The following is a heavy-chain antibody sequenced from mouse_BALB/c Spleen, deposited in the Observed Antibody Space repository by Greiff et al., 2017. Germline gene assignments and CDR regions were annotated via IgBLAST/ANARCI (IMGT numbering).Heavy chain of an antibody. V-gene: IGHV5-9-4*01. Sequence: DVMLVESGGGLVKPGGSLKLSCAASGFTFSSYAMSWVRQSPEKRLEWVAEISSGGSYTYYPDTVTGRFTISRDNAKNTLYLEMSSLRSEDTAMYYCARDFPYYYGSSYYYAMDYWGQGTSVTVSS. D-gene: IGHD1-1*01. CDR1: GFTFSSYA. CDR3: ARDFPYYYGSSYYYAMDY. J-gene: IGHJ4*01. CDR2: ISSGGSYT.